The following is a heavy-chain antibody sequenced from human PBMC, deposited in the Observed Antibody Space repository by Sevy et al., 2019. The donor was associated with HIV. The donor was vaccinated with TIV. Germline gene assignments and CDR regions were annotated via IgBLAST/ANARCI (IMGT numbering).Heavy chain of an antibody. J-gene: IGHJ1*01. V-gene: IGHV3-23*01. CDR2: ISGSGGST. D-gene: IGHD2-2*01. Sequence: GGSLRLSCAASGFTFSSYAMSWVRQAPGKGLEWVSAISGSGGSTYYADSVKGRFTISRDNSKNTLYLQMSSLRAEDTAVYYCAKDHHFCSSTSCRPEYFQHWGQGTLVTVSS. CDR3: AKDHHFCSSTSCRPEYFQH. CDR1: GFTFSSYA.